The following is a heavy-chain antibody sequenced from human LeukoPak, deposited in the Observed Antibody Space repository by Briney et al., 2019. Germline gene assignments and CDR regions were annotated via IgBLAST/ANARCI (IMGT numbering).Heavy chain of an antibody. V-gene: IGHV1-2*02. D-gene: IGHD3-3*01. CDR2: MNPNSGGT. J-gene: IGHJ4*02. Sequence: ASVKVSCKASGYTFTGYYMHWVRQAPGQGLEWMGGMNPNSGGTNYAQKFQGRVTMTRDTSISTAYMELSRLRSDDTAVYYCARAYYDFWSGYYSGSRIFDYWGQGTLVTVSS. CDR3: ARAYYDFWSGYYSGSRIFDY. CDR1: GYTFTGYY.